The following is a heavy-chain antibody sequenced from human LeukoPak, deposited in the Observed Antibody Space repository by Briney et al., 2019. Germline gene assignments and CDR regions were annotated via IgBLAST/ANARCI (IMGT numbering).Heavy chain of an antibody. CDR2: IDGGGRT. Sequence: GGSLRLSCAASGFTVSSNYMTWVRQAPGKGLEWVSAIDGGGRTFYADSVKGRFTISRDNSKNTLSLQMNSLRAEDTAVYYCVFNGYWGQGTLVSVSS. D-gene: IGHD2-8*01. J-gene: IGHJ4*02. V-gene: IGHV3-66*01. CDR3: VFNGY. CDR1: GFTVSSNY.